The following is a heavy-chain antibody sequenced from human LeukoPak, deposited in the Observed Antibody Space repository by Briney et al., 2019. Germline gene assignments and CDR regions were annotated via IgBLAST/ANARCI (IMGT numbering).Heavy chain of an antibody. Sequence: SVKVSCKAPGGTFSSYAISWVRQAPGQGLEWMGGIIPIFGTANYAQKFQGRVTITADESTSTAYMELSSLRSEDTAVYYCASPPIVVVPAATYDAFDIWGQGTMVTVSS. CDR3: ASPPIVVVPAATYDAFDI. CDR1: GGTFSSYA. J-gene: IGHJ3*02. D-gene: IGHD2-2*01. V-gene: IGHV1-69*13. CDR2: IIPIFGTA.